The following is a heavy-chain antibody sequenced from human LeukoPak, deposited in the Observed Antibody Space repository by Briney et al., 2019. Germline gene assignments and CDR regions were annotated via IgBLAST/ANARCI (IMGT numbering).Heavy chain of an antibody. CDR2: IYYGGST. CDR3: ASSQWLAYYFDY. V-gene: IGHV4-61*01. CDR1: GGSVSSGSYY. D-gene: IGHD6-19*01. Sequence: ASETLSLTCTVSGGSVSSGSYYWSWIRQPPGKGLEWIGYIYYGGSTNYNPSLKSRVTISVDTSKNQFSLKLSSVTAADTAVYYCASSQWLAYYFDYWGQGTLVTVSS. J-gene: IGHJ4*02.